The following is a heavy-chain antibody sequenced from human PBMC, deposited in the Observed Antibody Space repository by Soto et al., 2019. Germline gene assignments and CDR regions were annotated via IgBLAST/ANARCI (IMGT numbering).Heavy chain of an antibody. CDR3: ARWESSDWYLGI. Sequence: EVQLVESGGGLVQPGRSLRLSCAASGFTFDNYAMHWVRQAPGKGLEWVSGISWNSNTIAYADSVKGRFTISRDNAKNSLFLQMISLRAEDTAVYYCARWESSDWYLGIWGQGTLVTVSS. V-gene: IGHV3-9*01. CDR1: GFTFDNYA. CDR2: ISWNSNTI. J-gene: IGHJ4*02. D-gene: IGHD6-19*01.